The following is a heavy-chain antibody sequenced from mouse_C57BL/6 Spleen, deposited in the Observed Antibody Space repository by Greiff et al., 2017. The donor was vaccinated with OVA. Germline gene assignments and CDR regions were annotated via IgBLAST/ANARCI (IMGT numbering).Heavy chain of an antibody. CDR1: GYTFTSYW. Sequence: QVQLKQPGAELVKPGASVKLSCKASGYTFTSYWMQWVKQRPGQGLEWIGEIDPSDSYTNYNQKFKGKATLTVDTSSSTAYMQLSSLTSEDSAVYYCARKGTGTDGLFDYWGQGTTLTVSS. V-gene: IGHV1-50*01. D-gene: IGHD4-1*01. J-gene: IGHJ2*01. CDR3: ARKGTGTDGLFDY. CDR2: IDPSDSYT.